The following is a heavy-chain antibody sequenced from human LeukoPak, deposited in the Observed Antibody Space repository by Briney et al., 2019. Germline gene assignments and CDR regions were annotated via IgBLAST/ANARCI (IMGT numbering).Heavy chain of an antibody. CDR2: IYDSGST. J-gene: IGHJ4*02. CDR3: ARHTYYYDSSGFYSFDY. Sequence: SETLSLTCTVSGGSISSYYWSWIRQPPGEGLEWIGYIYDSGSTNYNPSLKSRVTISVDTSKNQFSLRLSSVTAADTAVYYCARHTYYYDSSGFYSFDYWGQGTLVTVSS. CDR1: GGSISSYY. V-gene: IGHV4-59*08. D-gene: IGHD3-22*01.